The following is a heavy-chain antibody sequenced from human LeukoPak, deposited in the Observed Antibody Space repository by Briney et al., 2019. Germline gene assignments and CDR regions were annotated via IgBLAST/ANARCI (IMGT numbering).Heavy chain of an antibody. V-gene: IGHV4-59*01. J-gene: IGHJ2*01. CDR3: AKLYSSGWYWYFDL. D-gene: IGHD6-19*01. CDR1: GGSISSYY. CDR2: IYYSGST. Sequence: KPSETLSLTCTVSGGSISSYYWSWIRQPPGKGLEWIGYIYYSGSTNYNPSLKSRVTISVDTSKNQFSLKLSSVTAADTAVYYCAKLYSSGWYWYFDLWGRGTLVTVSS.